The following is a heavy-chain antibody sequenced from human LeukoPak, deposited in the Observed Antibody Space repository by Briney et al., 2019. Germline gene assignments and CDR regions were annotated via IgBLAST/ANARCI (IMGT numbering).Heavy chain of an antibody. CDR2: ISGSGGST. V-gene: IGHV3-23*01. J-gene: IGHJ4*02. CDR3: ARGRTYTSSWFGDY. Sequence: PGGSLRLSCAASGFTFSSYAMSWVRQAPGKGLEWVSAISGSGGSTYYADSVKGRFTISRDNSKNTLFLEMNSLRAEDTAVYYCARGRTYTSSWFGDYWGQGTLVTVSS. CDR1: GFTFSSYA. D-gene: IGHD6-13*01.